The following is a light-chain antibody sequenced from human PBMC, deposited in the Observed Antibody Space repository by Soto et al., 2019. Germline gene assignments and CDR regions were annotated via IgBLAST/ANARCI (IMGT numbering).Light chain of an antibody. CDR2: DVS. CDR1: DSDVGGYNY. CDR3: SSYTSTTTLYV. Sequence: QSALTQPASVSGSPGQSITVSCAGSDSDVGGYNYVSWYRQHPGKAPQLIIYDVSNRPAGVSSRFSASKSGYTASLTIPGLQAEDEADYYCSSYTSTTTLYVFGTGTKLTVL. V-gene: IGLV2-14*03. J-gene: IGLJ1*01.